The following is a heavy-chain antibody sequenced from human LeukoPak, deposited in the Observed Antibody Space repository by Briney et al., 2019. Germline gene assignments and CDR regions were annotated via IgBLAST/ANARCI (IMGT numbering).Heavy chain of an antibody. CDR2: INPNSGGT. V-gene: IGHV1-2*02. D-gene: IGHD3-10*01. CDR3: ARDRRYVLLWFGGGDY. CDR1: GYSFTGYY. Sequence: ASVKVSCKASGYSFTGYYMHWVRQAPGQGLEWMGWINPNSGGTDYAQMLQGRVTMTRDTSITTAYMELSSLRAEDTAVYYCARDRRYVLLWFGGGDYWGQGTLVTVSS. J-gene: IGHJ4*02.